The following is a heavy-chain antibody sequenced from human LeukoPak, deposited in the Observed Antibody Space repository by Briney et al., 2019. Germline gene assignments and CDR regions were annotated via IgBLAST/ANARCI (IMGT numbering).Heavy chain of an antibody. D-gene: IGHD3-10*01. CDR1: GFTFSSHW. CDR3: ARVRYYGSGSYDY. Sequence: GGSLRLSFSASGFTFSSHWMSWVRQAPGKGLELVANIKQDGSEKYYVDYVKGRFTISRDNAKNSLYLQMNSLRAEDTDVYYCARVRYYGSGSYDYWGQGTLVTVSS. CDR2: IKQDGSEK. V-gene: IGHV3-7*04. J-gene: IGHJ4*02.